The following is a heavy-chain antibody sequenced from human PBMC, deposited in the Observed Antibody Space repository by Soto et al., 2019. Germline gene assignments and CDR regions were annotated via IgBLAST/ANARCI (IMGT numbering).Heavy chain of an antibody. Sequence: SETLSLTCTVSGGSISSYYWSWIRQPPGKGLEWIGYIYYSGSTNHNPSLKSRVTISVDTSKNQFSLKLSSVTAADTAVYYCATSRERVYGDYQGRYYGMDVWGQGTTVTVSS. J-gene: IGHJ6*02. V-gene: IGHV4-59*01. D-gene: IGHD4-17*01. CDR3: ATSRERVYGDYQGRYYGMDV. CDR2: IYYSGST. CDR1: GGSISSYY.